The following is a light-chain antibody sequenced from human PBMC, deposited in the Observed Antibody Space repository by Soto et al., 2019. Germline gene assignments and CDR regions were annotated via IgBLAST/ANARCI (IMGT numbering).Light chain of an antibody. J-gene: IGLJ1*01. CDR3: SSYTSGSTLEV. Sequence: QSVLTQPASVSGSPGQSITISCTGTSSDVGGYNYVSWYQHHPGKAPKLMIYEVSNRPSGVSNRFSGSKSGNTASLTISGLQAEDEADYYCSSYTSGSTLEVFGTGIKVTGL. CDR2: EVS. V-gene: IGLV2-14*01. CDR1: SSDVGGYNY.